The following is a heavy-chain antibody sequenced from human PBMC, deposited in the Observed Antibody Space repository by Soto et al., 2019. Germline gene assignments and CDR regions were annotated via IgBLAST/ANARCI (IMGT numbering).Heavy chain of an antibody. CDR1: GGSISSSSYY. V-gene: IGHV4-39*01. J-gene: IGHJ3*02. CDR2: IYYSGST. Sequence: PSETLSLTCTVSGGSISSSSYYWGWIRQPPGKGLEWIGSIYYSGSTYYNPSLKSRVTISVDTSKNQFSLKLSSVTAADTAVYYCASSRGIAARGAFAIWGQGTRVTVS. CDR3: ASSRGIAARGAFAI. D-gene: IGHD6-6*01.